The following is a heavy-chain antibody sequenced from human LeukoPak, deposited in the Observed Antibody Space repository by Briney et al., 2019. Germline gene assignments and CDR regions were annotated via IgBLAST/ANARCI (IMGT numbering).Heavy chain of an antibody. CDR1: GGSFSGYY. D-gene: IGHD4-17*01. J-gene: IGHJ5*02. CDR2: INHSGST. V-gene: IGHV4-34*01. CDR3: ARGDDYGDYNNWCDP. Sequence: SETLSLTCAVYGGSFSGYYWSWIRQPPGKGLEWIGEINHSGSTNYNPSLKSRITISVDTSKNQFSLKLSSVTAADTAVYYCARGDDYGDYNNWCDPWGQGTLVTVSS.